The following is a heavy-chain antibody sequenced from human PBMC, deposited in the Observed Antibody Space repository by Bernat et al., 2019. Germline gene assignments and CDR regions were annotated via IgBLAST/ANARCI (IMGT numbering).Heavy chain of an antibody. Sequence: QLQLQESGSGLVKPSQTLSLTRAVSGGSISSGGYSWSWIRQPPGKGLEWIGYLYHSGSTYYNPSLKSRVTISVDRSKNQFSLKLSSVTAADTAVYYCAREGSGWYIDYWGQGTLVTVSS. V-gene: IGHV4-30-2*01. CDR3: AREGSGWYIDY. CDR2: LYHSGST. CDR1: GGSISSGGYS. J-gene: IGHJ4*02. D-gene: IGHD6-19*01.